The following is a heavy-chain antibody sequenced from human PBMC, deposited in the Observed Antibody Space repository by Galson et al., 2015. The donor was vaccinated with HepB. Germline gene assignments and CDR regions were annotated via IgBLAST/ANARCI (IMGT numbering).Heavy chain of an antibody. Sequence: ETLSLTCAVYGGSFSGYYWSWIRQPPGKGLEWIGEINHSGSTNYNPSLKSRVTISVDTSKNQFSLKLSSVTAADTAVYYCAGGPTVSSALEWLLFSPHYYYYYMDVWGKGTTVTVSS. CDR2: INHSGST. V-gene: IGHV4-34*01. J-gene: IGHJ6*03. CDR3: AGGPTVSSALEWLLFSPHYYYYYMDV. D-gene: IGHD3-3*01. CDR1: GGSFSGYY.